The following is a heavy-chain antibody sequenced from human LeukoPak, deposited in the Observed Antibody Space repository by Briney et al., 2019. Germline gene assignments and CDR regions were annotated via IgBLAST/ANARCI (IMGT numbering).Heavy chain of an antibody. D-gene: IGHD2-8*02. J-gene: IGHJ5*02. CDR1: VLLYRIHS. CDR3: VREARYCTEDSCSNTNWFDP. CDR2: ISNGS. V-gene: IGHV3-23*01. Sequence: GGSLRLLCVASVLLYRIHSIPCVPEAPGRGREGGAAISNGSYYSDSVQGRFIISRDNSKNTVYLQMSSLRAEDTAVYLCVREARYCTEDSCSNTNWFDPWGQGTLVTVSS.